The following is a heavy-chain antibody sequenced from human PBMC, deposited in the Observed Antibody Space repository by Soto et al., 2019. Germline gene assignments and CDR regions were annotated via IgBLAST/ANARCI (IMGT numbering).Heavy chain of an antibody. CDR2: IWYDGSNK. Sequence: GGSLRLSCAASGFTFSSYGMHWVRQAPGKGLEWVAVIWYDGSNKYYADSVKGRFTISRDNSKNTLYLQMNSLRAEDTAVYYCARDHRDLEWLLLDYWGQGTLVTVSS. J-gene: IGHJ4*02. V-gene: IGHV3-33*01. D-gene: IGHD3-3*01. CDR3: ARDHRDLEWLLLDY. CDR1: GFTFSSYG.